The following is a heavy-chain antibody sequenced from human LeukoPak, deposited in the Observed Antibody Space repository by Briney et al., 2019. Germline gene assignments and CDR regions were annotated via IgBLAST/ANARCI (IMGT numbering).Heavy chain of an antibody. Sequence: KASETLSLTCTVSGGSISSGDYYWSWIRQPPGKGLEWIGYIYYSGSTYYNPSLKSRVTISVDTSKNQFSLKLSSVTAADTAVYYCARDVKAEGYYGVDYWGQGTLVTVSS. CDR1: GGSISSGDYY. CDR2: IYYSGST. CDR3: ARDVKAEGYYGVDY. V-gene: IGHV4-30-4*01. D-gene: IGHD1-26*01. J-gene: IGHJ4*02.